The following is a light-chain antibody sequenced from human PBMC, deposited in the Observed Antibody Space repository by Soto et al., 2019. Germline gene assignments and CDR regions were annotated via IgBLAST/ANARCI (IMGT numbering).Light chain of an antibody. J-gene: IGKJ4*01. Sequence: EIVLTQSPGTLSLSPGERATLSGRASQTVRTTYLAWYQQKPGQAPRLLIYGASSRATGIPDRFSGSGSGTDFTLTISRLEPEDFAVYYCQQFSSYPLTFGGGTKVDIK. CDR1: QTVRTTY. CDR2: GAS. CDR3: QQFSSYPLT. V-gene: IGKV3-20*01.